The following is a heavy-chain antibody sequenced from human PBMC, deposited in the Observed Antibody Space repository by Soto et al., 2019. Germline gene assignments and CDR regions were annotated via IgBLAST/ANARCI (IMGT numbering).Heavy chain of an antibody. V-gene: IGHV3-23*01. Sequence: LRLSCAASGFTFSSYAMSWVRQAPGKGLEWVSAISGSGGSTYYADTVKGRFTISRDNSKNTLYLQMNSLRAEDTAVYYCAKLKTTNDAFDIWGQGTMVTVSS. J-gene: IGHJ3*02. CDR1: GFTFSSYA. D-gene: IGHD4-17*01. CDR2: ISGSGGST. CDR3: AKLKTTNDAFDI.